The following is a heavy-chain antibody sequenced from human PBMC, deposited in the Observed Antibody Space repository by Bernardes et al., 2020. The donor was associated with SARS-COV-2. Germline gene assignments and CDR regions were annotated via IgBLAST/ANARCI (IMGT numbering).Heavy chain of an antibody. CDR2: ITGSGDNT. J-gene: IGHJ4*02. CDR1: GFPLRYYA. Sequence: GGSLRLSCGASGFPLRYYAMTWVRQPPGKGLEWVSTITGSGDNTYYADSVKGRFTISRDNSKDTLYLQMNSLTADDTAVYYCAKRKVDGSGSPWGDWGQGTLVNVSP. CDR3: AKRKVDGSGSPWGD. V-gene: IGHV3-23*01. D-gene: IGHD3-10*01.